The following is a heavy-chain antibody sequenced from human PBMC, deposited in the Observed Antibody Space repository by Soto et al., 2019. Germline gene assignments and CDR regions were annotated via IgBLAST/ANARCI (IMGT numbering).Heavy chain of an antibody. CDR3: ARDLWGVGITGTFCY. V-gene: IGHV3-23*01. Sequence: EVQLLESGGGLVQPGGSLRLSCAASGFTFSSYAMSWVRQAPGKGLEWVSAISGSGGSTYYADSVKGRFTISRDNSKSTLYLQMNSLRAEDTAVYYCARDLWGVGITGTFCYWGQGTLVTVSS. J-gene: IGHJ4*02. D-gene: IGHD1-7*01. CDR2: ISGSGGST. CDR1: GFTFSSYA.